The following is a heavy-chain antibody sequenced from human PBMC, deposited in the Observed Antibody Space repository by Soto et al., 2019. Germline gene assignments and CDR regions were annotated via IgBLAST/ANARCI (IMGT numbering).Heavy chain of an antibody. CDR3: ARDHGGSTWFVGVYYFFGMDV. CDR1: GFIFSDYT. CDR2: ISSSGDAI. Sequence: EVQLVESGGDLVQPGGSLRLSCAASGFIFSDYTMTWVRQAPGRGLEFVSHISSSGDAIFYAESVKGRFTVSRDSAKNSLYLQMNSLRDDDTAVYFCARDHGGSTWFVGVYYFFGMDVWGQGTAVTVSS. V-gene: IGHV3-48*02. J-gene: IGHJ6*02. D-gene: IGHD6-13*01.